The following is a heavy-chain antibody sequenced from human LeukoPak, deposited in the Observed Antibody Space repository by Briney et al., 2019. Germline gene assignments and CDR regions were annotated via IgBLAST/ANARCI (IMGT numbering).Heavy chain of an antibody. D-gene: IGHD4-11*01. V-gene: IGHV3-33*06. CDR3: AKDSTTVTTYMDV. Sequence: GSLRLSCATSGFTFSSYAMHWVRQAPGKGLEWVAAIWYDGSNKYYTDSVKGRFAISRDNSRNTLSLQMNSLRAEDTAVYYCAKDSTTVTTYMDVWGKGTTVTVSS. J-gene: IGHJ6*03. CDR1: GFTFSSYA. CDR2: IWYDGSNK.